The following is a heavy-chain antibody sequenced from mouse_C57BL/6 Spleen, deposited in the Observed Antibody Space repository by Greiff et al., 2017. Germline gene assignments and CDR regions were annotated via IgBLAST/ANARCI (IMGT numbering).Heavy chain of an antibody. Sequence: VQLQQPGAELVMPGASVKLSCKASGYTFTSYWLHWVKQRPGQGLEWIGEIDPSDSYTNYNQKFKGKSTLTVDKSSSTAYMQLSSLTSEDSAVYYCSRGDYYGSSYVDYSMDYWGQGTSGTVSS. CDR2: IDPSDSYT. CDR3: SRGDYYGSSYVDYSMDY. V-gene: IGHV1-69*01. D-gene: IGHD1-1*01. CDR1: GYTFTSYW. J-gene: IGHJ4*01.